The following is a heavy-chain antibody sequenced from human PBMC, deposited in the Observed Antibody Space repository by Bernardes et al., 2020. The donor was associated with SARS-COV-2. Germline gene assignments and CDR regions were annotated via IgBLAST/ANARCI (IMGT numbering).Heavy chain of an antibody. V-gene: IGHV3-23*01. J-gene: IGHJ6*02. Sequence: GSLRLSCAASGFTFSIYAMSWVRQAPGKGLEWVSAISGRGGSTCYADSVRGRFTISRDNSKNTLYMQMNSLRAEDTAVYYYAKVIAAAGKGGVFDYYYGMDVWGQGTTVTVSS. CDR2: ISGRGGST. CDR1: GFTFSIYA. CDR3: AKVIAAAGKGGVFDYYYGMDV. D-gene: IGHD6-13*01.